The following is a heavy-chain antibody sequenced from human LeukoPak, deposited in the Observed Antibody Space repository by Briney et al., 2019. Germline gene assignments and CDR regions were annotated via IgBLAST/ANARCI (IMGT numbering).Heavy chain of an antibody. CDR1: GFTLRNYD. D-gene: IGHD2-8*02. J-gene: IGHJ2*01. CDR3: ARGRFVLVPSLERWYFDL. CDR2: IGTEGDT. Sequence: GGSLRLSCTASGFTLRNYDMHWVRQTTEKGLEWVSGIGTEGDTFYPDAVKGRFTISRENAKNSFYLQMNSLRAGDTAVYYCARGRFVLVPSLERWYFDLWGRGTLVTVSP. V-gene: IGHV3-13*01.